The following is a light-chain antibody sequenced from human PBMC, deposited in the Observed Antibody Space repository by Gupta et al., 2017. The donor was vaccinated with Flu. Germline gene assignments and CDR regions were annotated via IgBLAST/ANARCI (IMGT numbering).Light chain of an antibody. Sequence: QSALTQPLSASGSPGQSVTISCTGTSSDVGGYNYVSWYQQHPGKAPKLMIYEVSKRPSGVPDRVSGSKSGNTAYLTVSGLQAEDEADYYCSSYAGSNNLVFGGGTKLTVL. CDR3: SSYAGSNNLV. V-gene: IGLV2-8*01. CDR2: EVS. CDR1: SSDVGGYNY. J-gene: IGLJ3*02.